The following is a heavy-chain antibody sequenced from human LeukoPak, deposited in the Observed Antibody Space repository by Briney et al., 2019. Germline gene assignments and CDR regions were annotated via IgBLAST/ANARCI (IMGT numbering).Heavy chain of an antibody. CDR3: AKTRHLIAAAGTRGYFDY. J-gene: IGHJ4*02. Sequence: GGSLRLSCAASGFTFSSYWMSWVRQAPGKGLEWVANIKQDGSEKYYVDSVKGRFTISRDNAKNSLYLQMNSLRAEDTAVYYCAKTRHLIAAAGTRGYFDYWGQGTLVTVSS. V-gene: IGHV3-7*01. CDR1: GFTFSSYW. D-gene: IGHD6-13*01. CDR2: IKQDGSEK.